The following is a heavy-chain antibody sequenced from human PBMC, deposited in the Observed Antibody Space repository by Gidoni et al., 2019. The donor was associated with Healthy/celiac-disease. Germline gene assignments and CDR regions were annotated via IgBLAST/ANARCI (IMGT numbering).Heavy chain of an antibody. Sequence: EVQLLESGGGLVQPGGSLRIYCAASGFTFSSYALGWVRQAPGKGLEWVSAISGSGGSTYYADSVKGRFTISRDNSKNTLYLQMNSLRAEDTAVYYWANGGWRVAVTGVGSFDYWGQGTLVTVSS. CDR2: ISGSGGST. D-gene: IGHD6-19*01. CDR3: ANGGWRVAVTGVGSFDY. J-gene: IGHJ4*02. CDR1: GFTFSSYA. V-gene: IGHV3-23*01.